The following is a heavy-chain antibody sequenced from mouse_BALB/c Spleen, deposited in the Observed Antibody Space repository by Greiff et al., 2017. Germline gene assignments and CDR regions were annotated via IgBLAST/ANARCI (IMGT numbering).Heavy chain of an antibody. CDR3: AKEPLVAREGFAY. D-gene: IGHD1-1*01. V-gene: IGHV1-14*01. J-gene: IGHJ3*01. Sequence: EVQLQQSGPELVKPGASVKMSCKASGYTFTSYVMHWVKQKPGQGLEWIGYINPYNDGTKYNEKFKGKATLTSDKSSSTAYMELSSLTSEDSAVYYCAKEPLVAREGFAYWGQGTLVTVSA. CDR2: INPYNDGT. CDR1: GYTFTSYV.